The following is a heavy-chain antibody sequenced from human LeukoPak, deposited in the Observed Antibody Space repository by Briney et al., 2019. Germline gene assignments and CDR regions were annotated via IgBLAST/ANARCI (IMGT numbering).Heavy chain of an antibody. CDR3: ARQIPSIAAAATNAFDI. CDR1: GGSISSYY. CDR2: IYYSGST. V-gene: IGHV4-59*08. J-gene: IGHJ3*02. D-gene: IGHD6-13*01. Sequence: SETLSLTCTVSGGSISSYYWSWIRQPPGKGLEWIGYIYYSGSTNYNPSLKSRVTISVDTSKNQFSLKLSSVTAADTAVYYCARQIPSIAAAATNAFDIWGQGTMVTVSS.